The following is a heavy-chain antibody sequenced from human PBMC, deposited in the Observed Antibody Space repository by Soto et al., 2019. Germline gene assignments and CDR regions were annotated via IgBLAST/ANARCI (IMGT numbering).Heavy chain of an antibody. V-gene: IGHV3-74*01. CDR3: ARDRNGYNF. D-gene: IGHD5-12*01. CDR2: IDTVGTTT. J-gene: IGHJ3*01. Sequence: EVQLVESGGNLVQPGGSLRLSCAASGFTFSNYLMHWVRQVPGKGLVWVSRIDTVGTTTHYADSVKGRFTISRDNAKNTLYLQMNSLRVEDTAMYYCARDRNGYNFWGQGTMVTVSS. CDR1: GFTFSNYL.